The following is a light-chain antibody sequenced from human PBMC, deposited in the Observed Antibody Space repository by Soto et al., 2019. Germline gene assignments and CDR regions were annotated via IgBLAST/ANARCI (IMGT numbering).Light chain of an antibody. J-gene: IGLJ2*01. V-gene: IGLV2-14*03. CDR2: DVN. CDR3: GSYTRSNSVI. Sequence: QPASVSGSPGQSIAISCTGTSSDIGAYAYVSWYQQHPGKIPKLIVFDVNYRPSGVSSRFSGSKSGNTASLTISGLQAEDEADYYCGSYTRSNSVIFGGGTKLTVL. CDR1: SSDIGAYAY.